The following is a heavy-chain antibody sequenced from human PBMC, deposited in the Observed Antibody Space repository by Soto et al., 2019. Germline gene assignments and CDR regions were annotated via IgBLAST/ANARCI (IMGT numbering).Heavy chain of an antibody. V-gene: IGHV1-3*01. Sequence: ASVKVSFKASGYTFTTYPIHWVRQVPGQSLEWMGWINPANGDTGYSQRFQGRVTITRDTSATTAYMELSSLRSEDTALYYCARKDYYGSGIYYFDYWGQGSLVTVSS. CDR1: GYTFTTYP. J-gene: IGHJ4*02. D-gene: IGHD3-10*01. CDR2: INPANGDT. CDR3: ARKDYYGSGIYYFDY.